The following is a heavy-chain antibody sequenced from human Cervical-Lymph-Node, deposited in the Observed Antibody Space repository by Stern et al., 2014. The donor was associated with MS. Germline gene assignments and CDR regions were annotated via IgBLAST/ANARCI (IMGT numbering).Heavy chain of an antibody. V-gene: IGHV4-39*01. CDR2: VYYSGAT. CDR3: AKHACTGAACPFDL. D-gene: IGHD2-8*02. Sequence: QLQLQESGPGLVKPSETLSLTCAVSGDSISSYTHYWAWIRQPPGKGLEWIGSVYYSGATYYNPSLKTRVTIPVDTSKNPSSRGLTSVTAADTAVYYCAKHACTGAACPFDLWGQGTLVTVSS. CDR1: GDSISSYTHY. J-gene: IGHJ4*02.